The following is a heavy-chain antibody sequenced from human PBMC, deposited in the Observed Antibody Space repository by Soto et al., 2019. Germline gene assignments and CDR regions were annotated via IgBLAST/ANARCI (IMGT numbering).Heavy chain of an antibody. CDR1: GFTVSSNY. Sequence: GGSLRLSCAASGFTVSSNYMSWVRQAPGKGLEWVSVIYSGGSTYYADSVKSRFTISRHNSKNTLYLQMNSLRAEDTAVYYCAREAQDCSSTSCYPDYFDYWGQGTTVTVSS. CDR3: AREAQDCSSTSCYPDYFDY. J-gene: IGHJ4*03. CDR2: IYSGGST. V-gene: IGHV3-53*04. D-gene: IGHD2-2*01.